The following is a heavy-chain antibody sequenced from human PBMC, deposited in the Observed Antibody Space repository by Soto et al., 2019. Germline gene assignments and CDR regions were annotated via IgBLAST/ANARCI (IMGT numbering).Heavy chain of an antibody. CDR2: IGHDERTT. J-gene: IGHJ4*02. Sequence: EVQQVESGGGLILPGGSLRLSCAASGFTFSNYWMHWIRQAPGKGLVWVSRIGHDERTTTYADSVKGRFTISRDNAKNTVFLEMKSLRAEDTAVYYCARGGASHAHPPDHWGQGTLVTVSS. V-gene: IGHV3-74*03. CDR1: GFTFSNYW. D-gene: IGHD2-8*01. CDR3: ARGGASHAHPPDH.